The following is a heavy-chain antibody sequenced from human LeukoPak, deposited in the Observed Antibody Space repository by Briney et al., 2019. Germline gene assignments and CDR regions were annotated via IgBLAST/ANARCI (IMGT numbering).Heavy chain of an antibody. D-gene: IGHD3-10*01. CDR1: GFTFSSYE. J-gene: IGHJ3*02. V-gene: IGHV3-48*03. CDR2: ISSSGSTI. Sequence: GGSLRLSCAASGFTFSSYEMNWVRQAPGKGPEWVSYISSSGSTIYYADSVKGRFTISRDNAKNSLYLQMNSLRAEDTAVYYCARSMGLLWFGELFRGGAFDIWGQGTMVTVSS. CDR3: ARSMGLLWFGELFRGGAFDI.